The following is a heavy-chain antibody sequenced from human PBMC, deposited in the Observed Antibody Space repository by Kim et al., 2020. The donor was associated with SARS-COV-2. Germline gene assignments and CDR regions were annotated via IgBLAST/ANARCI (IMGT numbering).Heavy chain of an antibody. J-gene: IGHJ4*02. CDR2: IWYDGSNK. CDR3: ARDRLDSGAARPDY. Sequence: GGSLRLSCAASGFTFSSYGMHWVRQAPGKGLEWVAVIWYDGSNKYYADSVKGRFTISRDNSKNTLYLQMNSLRAEDTAVYYCARDRLDSGAARPDYWGQGTLVTVSS. D-gene: IGHD5-12*01. V-gene: IGHV3-33*01. CDR1: GFTFSSYG.